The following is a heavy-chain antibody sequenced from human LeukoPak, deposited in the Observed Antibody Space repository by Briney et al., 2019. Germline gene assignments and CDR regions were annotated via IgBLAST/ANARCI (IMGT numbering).Heavy chain of an antibody. CDR3: ARQGELAIDY. D-gene: IGHD1-26*01. J-gene: IGHJ4*02. V-gene: IGHV4-59*08. Sequence: PSETLSLTCSVAGGSITNYYWRWIRQSPGKGLEWIGFIYNTGRTNYNPSLQSRVTMSIDTSKNQFSLKLSSVTAADTAVYYCARQGELAIDYWGQGTLVTVSS. CDR2: IYNTGRT. CDR1: GGSITNYY.